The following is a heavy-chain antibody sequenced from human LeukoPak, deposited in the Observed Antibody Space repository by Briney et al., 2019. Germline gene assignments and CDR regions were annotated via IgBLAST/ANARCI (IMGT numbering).Heavy chain of an antibody. V-gene: IGHV1-69*04. D-gene: IGHD3-3*01. CDR1: GGTFSSYA. CDR2: IIPILGIA. J-gene: IGHJ6*02. Sequence: SVKVSCKASGGTFSSYAISWVRQAPGQGLEWMGRIIPILGIANYAQKFQGRVTITADKSTSTAYMELSSLRSEDTAVYYCARDPITIFGVVINYPYGMDVWGQGTTVTVSS. CDR3: ARDPITIFGVVINYPYGMDV.